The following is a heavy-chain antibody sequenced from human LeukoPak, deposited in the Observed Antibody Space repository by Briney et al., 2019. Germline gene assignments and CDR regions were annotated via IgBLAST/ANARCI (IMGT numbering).Heavy chain of an antibody. CDR2: IYPGDPDT. V-gene: IGHV5-51*01. J-gene: IGHJ4*02. CDR1: GYSFTSYW. D-gene: IGHD3-10*01. CDR3: ARSMVRGARSYFDY. Sequence: GESLKISCKGSGYSFTSYWIGWVRHMRGKGLEWIGIIYPGDPDTRYSPSFQGQVTISADKSISTAYLQWSSLKASDTAMYYCARSMVRGARSYFDYWGLGTLVTVSS.